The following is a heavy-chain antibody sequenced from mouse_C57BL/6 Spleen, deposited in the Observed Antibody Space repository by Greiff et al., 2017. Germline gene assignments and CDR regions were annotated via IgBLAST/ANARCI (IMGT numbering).Heavy chain of an antibody. D-gene: IGHD3-2*02. V-gene: IGHV1-80*01. CDR3: ARETAQATDY. Sequence: VQLQESGAELVKPGASVKISCKASGYAFSGYWMNWVKQRPGKGLEWIGQIYPGDGDTSYNGKFKGKATLTADKSSSTAYMQLSSLTSEDSAVYFCARETAQATDYWGQGTTLTVSS. J-gene: IGHJ2*01. CDR2: IYPGDGDT. CDR1: GYAFSGYW.